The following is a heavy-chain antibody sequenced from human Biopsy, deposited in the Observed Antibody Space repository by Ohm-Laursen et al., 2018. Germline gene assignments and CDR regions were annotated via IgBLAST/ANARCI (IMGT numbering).Heavy chain of an antibody. D-gene: IGHD1-14*01. CDR2: INVYSNKK. Sequence: GSLRLSCAASEFTFSGYSMNWVRQAPGRGLEWVSYINVYSNKKYYADSVKGRFIVSRDNDKNSLYLKMNSLRAEDTAVYHCARSPGRDRMDVWGQGTTVIVSS. CDR1: EFTFSGYS. CDR3: ARSPGRDRMDV. V-gene: IGHV3-48*04. J-gene: IGHJ6*02.